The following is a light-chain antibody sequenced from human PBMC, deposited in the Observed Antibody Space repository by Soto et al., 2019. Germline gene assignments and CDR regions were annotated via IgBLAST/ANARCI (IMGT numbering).Light chain of an antibody. Sequence: DIQMTQSPSSLSASVGDRVTITCRASQSISSYLNWYQQNPGKAPKLLIYAASSLQSGVPSRFSGSGSGTDFTLTISSLQPEDFANYYCQQSYRTPPRTFGQGTKVELK. CDR1: QSISSY. J-gene: IGKJ1*01. CDR3: QQSYRTPPRT. CDR2: AAS. V-gene: IGKV1-39*01.